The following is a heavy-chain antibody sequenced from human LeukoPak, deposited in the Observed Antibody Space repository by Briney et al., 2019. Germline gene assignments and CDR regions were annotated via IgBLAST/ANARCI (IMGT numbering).Heavy chain of an antibody. D-gene: IGHD6-13*01. V-gene: IGHV1-24*01. J-gene: IGHJ5*02. CDR2: FDPEEAEA. CDR3: ATDSELTGYISSWYRA. Sequence: GASVKVSCKVSGYTLSELSMHWVRQAPGKGLEWMGGFDPEEAEAIYAQKFQGRVIMTEDTSTGTAYMELSSLRSEDTAVYHCATDSELTGYISSWYRAWGQGTLVTVSS. CDR1: GYTLSELS.